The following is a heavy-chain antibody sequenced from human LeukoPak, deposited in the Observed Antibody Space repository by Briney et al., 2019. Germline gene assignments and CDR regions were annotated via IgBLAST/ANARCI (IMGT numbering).Heavy chain of an antibody. V-gene: IGHV1-24*01. CDR2: FDPEDGET. CDR1: GYTLTELS. D-gene: IGHD3-3*01. CDR3: ATDNLQNPYYDFWSGAD. Sequence: ASVKVSCKVSGYTLTELSMHWVRQAPGKGLEWMGGFDPEDGETIYAQKFQGRVTMTEDTSTDTAYMELSSRRSEDTAVYYCATDNLQNPYYDFWSGADWGQGTLVTVSS. J-gene: IGHJ4*02.